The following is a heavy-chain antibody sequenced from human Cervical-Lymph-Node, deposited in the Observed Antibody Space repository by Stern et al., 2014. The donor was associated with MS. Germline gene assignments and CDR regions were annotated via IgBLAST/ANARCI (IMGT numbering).Heavy chain of an antibody. J-gene: IGHJ5*02. CDR2: IDSSGNT. Sequence: QLQLQESGPGLVKPSQTLSLTCTVSGGSIRSDDYYWTWIRQPPGKGLEWIGYIDSSGNTYYNPSLRGRVTISVDTSKNQFSLNLNSVTDADTAVYYCARTDILLIDHWGQGTRVTVSS. CDR3: ARTDILLIDH. V-gene: IGHV4-30-4*01. D-gene: IGHD3-9*01. CDR1: GGSIRSDDYY.